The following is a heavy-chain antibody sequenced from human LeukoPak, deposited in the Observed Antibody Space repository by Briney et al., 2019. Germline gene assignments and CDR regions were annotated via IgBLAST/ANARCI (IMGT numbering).Heavy chain of an antibody. V-gene: IGHV3-33*01. CDR1: GFTFSSYG. Sequence: GRSLRLSCAASGFTFSSYGMHWVRQAPGKGLEWVAVIWYDGSNKYYADSVKGRFTISRDNSENTLYLQMNSLRAEDTAVYYCARDDCSGGSCYWGYYYYYGMDVWGQGTTVTVSS. J-gene: IGHJ6*02. CDR3: ARDDCSGGSCYWGYYYYYGMDV. D-gene: IGHD2-15*01. CDR2: IWYDGSNK.